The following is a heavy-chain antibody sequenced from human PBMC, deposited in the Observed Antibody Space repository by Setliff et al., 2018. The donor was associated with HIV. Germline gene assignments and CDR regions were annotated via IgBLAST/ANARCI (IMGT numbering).Heavy chain of an antibody. Sequence: ASVKVSCKPSGYTFATYDINWVRQAAGQGLVWMGWMNPYSGNSGYAQRFHGRLTMTRDTSRGTAHMELRSLRSDDTAVYYCAREGVVGDDDEWFYFDHWGQGTPVTVSS. CDR3: AREGVVGDDDEWFYFDH. CDR1: GYTFATYD. CDR2: MNPYSGNS. J-gene: IGHJ4*02. V-gene: IGHV1-8*02. D-gene: IGHD3-9*01.